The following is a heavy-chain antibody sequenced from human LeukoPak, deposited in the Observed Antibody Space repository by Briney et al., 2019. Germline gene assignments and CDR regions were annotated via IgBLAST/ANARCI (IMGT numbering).Heavy chain of an antibody. CDR2: IYYRGST. CDR1: GGSISSYY. V-gene: IGHV4-59*01. Sequence: PSETLSLTCTVSGGSISSYYWSWIRQPPGKGLEWIGYIYYRGSTNYNPSLKSRVTISVDTSKNQFSLQLSSVTAADTAVYYCARAIETYYDSSGHTQTDWGQGTLVTVSS. CDR3: ARAIETYYDSSGHTQTD. D-gene: IGHD3-22*01. J-gene: IGHJ4*02.